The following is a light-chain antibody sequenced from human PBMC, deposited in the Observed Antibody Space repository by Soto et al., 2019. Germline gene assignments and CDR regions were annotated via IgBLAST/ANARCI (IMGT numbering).Light chain of an antibody. CDR1: QTVHGD. CDR2: GAT. J-gene: IGKJ4*01. Sequence: MTQSPATLAVSPGERATLSCRASQTVHGDLAWYQQRPGQAPRLLIFGATSMSPDVPARFIGSGSGTDFTLTIDSLQSDDVAVYYCQQYNNWPLTFGGGTKVELK. V-gene: IGKV3-15*01. CDR3: QQYNNWPLT.